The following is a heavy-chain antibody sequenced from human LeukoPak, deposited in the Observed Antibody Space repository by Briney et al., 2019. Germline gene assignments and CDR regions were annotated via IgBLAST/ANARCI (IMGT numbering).Heavy chain of an antibody. Sequence: PGRSLRLSCAASGFTFSSYAMHWVRQAPDKGLEWVAVISYDGSNKYYADSVKGRFTISRDNSKNTLYLQMNSLRAEDTAVYYCARVRGMYSSGWYSNWGQGTLVTVSS. D-gene: IGHD6-19*01. CDR3: ARVRGMYSSGWYSN. J-gene: IGHJ4*02. CDR1: GFTFSSYA. CDR2: ISYDGSNK. V-gene: IGHV3-30-3*01.